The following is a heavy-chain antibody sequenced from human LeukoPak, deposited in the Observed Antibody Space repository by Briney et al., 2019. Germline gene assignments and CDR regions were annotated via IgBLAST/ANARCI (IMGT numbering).Heavy chain of an antibody. J-gene: IGHJ4*02. CDR1: GGPFNTYY. CDR2: INHNKST. V-gene: IGHV4-34*01. D-gene: IGHD6-6*01. Sequence: PSETLSLTCAVYGGPFNTYYWTWIRQSPAKGLEWIGEINHNKSTNHNPSLKSRVTISVDTSKNQFSLNLTSVTAADTALYYCAHSSSSLPTDSWGQGTLVIVSS. CDR3: AHSSSSLPTDS.